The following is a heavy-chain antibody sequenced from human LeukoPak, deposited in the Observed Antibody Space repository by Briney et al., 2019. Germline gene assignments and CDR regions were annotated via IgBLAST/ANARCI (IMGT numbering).Heavy chain of an antibody. CDR1: GGSISSYY. D-gene: IGHD6-13*01. V-gene: IGHV4-4*07. Sequence: SETLSLTCTVSGGSISSYYWSWIRQPAGKGLEWIGRIYTSGSTNYNPSLKSRVTMSVDTSKNQFSLKLSSVTAADTAVYYCARGYSSSWFDYYYYMDVWGKGTTVTISS. CDR2: IYTSGST. CDR3: ARGYSSSWFDYYYYMDV. J-gene: IGHJ6*03.